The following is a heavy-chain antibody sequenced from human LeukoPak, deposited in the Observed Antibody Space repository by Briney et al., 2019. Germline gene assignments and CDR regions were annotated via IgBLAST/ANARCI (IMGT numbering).Heavy chain of an antibody. V-gene: IGHV3-53*01. CDR2: IFPGGNT. Sequence: PGGSLRLSCAASGFSVSSKYMTWVRQSPEKGLDWVSVIFPGGNTYYGDSVKGRFTISRDNSMNTVYLQMNSLRVEDTALYYCARDTGEGIDYWGQGTLVTVSS. CDR3: ARDTGEGIDY. J-gene: IGHJ4*02. CDR1: GFSVSSKY. D-gene: IGHD3-16*01.